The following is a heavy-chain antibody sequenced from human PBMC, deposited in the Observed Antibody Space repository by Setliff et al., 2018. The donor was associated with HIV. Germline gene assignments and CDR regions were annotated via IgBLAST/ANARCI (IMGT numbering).Heavy chain of an antibody. V-gene: IGHV1-69*13. J-gene: IGHJ4*02. Sequence: SVKVSCKASGGTFSSYAISWVRQAPGQGLEWMGGIIPIFGTANYAQKFQGRVTITADESTSTAYMELSSLRSDDTAVYYCASGPYCSNGVCRYSVWYFDFWGQGTRVTVSS. D-gene: IGHD2-8*01. CDR2: IIPIFGTA. CDR3: ASGPYCSNGVCRYSVWYFDF. CDR1: GGTFSSYA.